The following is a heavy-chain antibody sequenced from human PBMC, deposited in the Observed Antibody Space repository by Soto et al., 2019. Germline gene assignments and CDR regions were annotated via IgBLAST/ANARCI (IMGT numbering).Heavy chain of an antibody. CDR3: AKDFLSHYDSSGGHFDY. CDR2: ISWNSGSI. J-gene: IGHJ4*02. Sequence: EVQLVESGGGLVQPGRSLRLSCAASGFTFDDYAMHWVRQAPGKGLEWVSGISWNSGSIGYADSVKGRFTISRDNAKXXXXXQMNSPRAEDTALYYCAKDFLSHYDSSGGHFDYWGQGTLVTVSS. V-gene: IGHV3-9*01. CDR1: GFTFDDYA. D-gene: IGHD3-22*01.